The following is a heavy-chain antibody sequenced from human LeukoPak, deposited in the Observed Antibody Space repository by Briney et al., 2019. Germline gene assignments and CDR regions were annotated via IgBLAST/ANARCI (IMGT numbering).Heavy chain of an antibody. J-gene: IGHJ4*02. CDR1: GGSFSGYY. CDR2: INHSGST. V-gene: IGHV4-34*01. CDR3: ARGSSDTIFGVDDDY. Sequence: SETLSLTCAVYGGSFSGYYWSWIRQPPGKGLEWIGEINHSGSTNYNPSLKSRVTISVDTSKNQFSLKLSSVTAADTAVYYCARGSSDTIFGVDDDYWGQGTLVTVSS. D-gene: IGHD3-3*01.